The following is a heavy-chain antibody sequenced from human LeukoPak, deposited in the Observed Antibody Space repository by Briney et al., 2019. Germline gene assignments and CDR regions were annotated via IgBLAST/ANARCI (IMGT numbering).Heavy chain of an antibody. CDR2: IKQDGSEK. CDR1: RFTFNRYW. J-gene: IGHJ4*02. Sequence: TGGSLRLSCAASRFTFNRYWMSWVRQAPGKGLECVANIKQDGSEKYYVDSVKGRFTISRDNPKNSLYLRMNSLRAEDTAVYYCARDLDVQQQLISFDYWGQGTLVTVSS. V-gene: IGHV3-7*05. CDR3: ARDLDVQQQLISFDY. D-gene: IGHD6-13*01.